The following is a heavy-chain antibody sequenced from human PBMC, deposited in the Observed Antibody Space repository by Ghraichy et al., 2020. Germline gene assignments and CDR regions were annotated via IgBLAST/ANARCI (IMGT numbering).Heavy chain of an antibody. CDR2: INPNSGGT. D-gene: IGHD6-13*01. V-gene: IGHV1-2*04. CDR3: ARGWGSSWLNWFDP. CDR1: GYTFTGYY. J-gene: IGHJ5*02. Sequence: ASVKVSCKASGYTFTGYYMHWVRQAPGQGLEWMGWINPNSGGTNYAQKFQGWVTMTRDTSISTAYMELSRLRSDDTAVYYCARGWGSSWLNWFDPWGQGTLVTVSS.